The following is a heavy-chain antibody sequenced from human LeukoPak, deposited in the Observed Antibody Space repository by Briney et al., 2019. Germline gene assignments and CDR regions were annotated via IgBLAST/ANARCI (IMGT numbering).Heavy chain of an antibody. J-gene: IGHJ5*02. CDR1: GGSISSSSYY. CDR2: IYYSGST. Sequence: PSETLSLTCTVSGGSISSSSYYWGWIRQPPGKGLEWIGSIYYSGSTYYNPSLKSRVTISVDTSKNQFSLKLSSVTAADTAVYYCARLNPVVAATLGWFDPWGQGTLVTVSS. D-gene: IGHD2-15*01. CDR3: ARLNPVVAATLGWFDP. V-gene: IGHV4-39*01.